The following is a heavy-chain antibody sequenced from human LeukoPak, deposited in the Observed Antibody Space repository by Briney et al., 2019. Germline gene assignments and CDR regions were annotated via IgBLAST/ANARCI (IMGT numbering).Heavy chain of an antibody. J-gene: IGHJ4*02. CDR3: VGHLRY. Sequence: GESLRLSCAASGFMFSNYAMSWVRQAPGKGLEWVSVIYSGGSTYYADSVKGRFTISRDNSKNTLYLQMNSLRAEDTAVYYCVGHLRYWGQGTLVTVSS. D-gene: IGHD3-3*02. CDR2: IYSGGST. CDR1: GFMFSNYA. V-gene: IGHV3-66*01.